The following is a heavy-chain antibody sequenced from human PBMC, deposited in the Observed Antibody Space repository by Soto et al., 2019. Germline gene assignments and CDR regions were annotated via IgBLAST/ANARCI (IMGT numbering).Heavy chain of an antibody. CDR3: ARDFYGSRAAGWFDP. CDR2: VYHDGRT. J-gene: IGHJ5*02. D-gene: IGHD3-10*01. V-gene: IGHV4-38-2*02. CDR1: GYSISSGYQ. Sequence: KPSETLSLTCGVSGYSISSGYQWGWIRRPPGKGPEWIGSVYHDGRTRYNPPLESRVTISVDTSKNQFSLNLNSVTVADTAMYYRARDFYGSRAAGWFDPWGQGTLVTVSS.